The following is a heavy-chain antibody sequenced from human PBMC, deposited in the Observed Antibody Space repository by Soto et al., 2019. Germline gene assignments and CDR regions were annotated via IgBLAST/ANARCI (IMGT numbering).Heavy chain of an antibody. CDR2: IWNDGSNK. CDR1: GFTFSSYG. D-gene: IGHD6-6*01. CDR3: ARERYRSSCVDY. Sequence: QVQLVESGGGVVQPGRSLRLSCAASGFTFSSYGMHWVRQAPGKGLEWVALIWNDGSNKYYADSVNVRFTISRDNSKNTLYLLMNSLRAEDTAVYYCARERYRSSCVDYWGQGTLVTVSS. J-gene: IGHJ4*02. V-gene: IGHV3-33*01.